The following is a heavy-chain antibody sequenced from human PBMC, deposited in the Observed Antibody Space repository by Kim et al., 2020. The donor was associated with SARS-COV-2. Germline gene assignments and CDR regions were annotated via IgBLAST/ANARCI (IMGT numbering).Heavy chain of an antibody. V-gene: IGHV5-51*01. Sequence: SPSFQGQVTISADKSISTDYLQWSSLKASDTAMYYCARHVGSEYYYGMDVWGQGTTVTVSS. J-gene: IGHJ6*02. CDR3: ARHVGSEYYYGMDV.